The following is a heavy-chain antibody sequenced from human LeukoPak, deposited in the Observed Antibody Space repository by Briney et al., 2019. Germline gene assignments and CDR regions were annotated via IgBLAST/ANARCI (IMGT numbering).Heavy chain of an antibody. Sequence: ASVKVSCKVSGYTLTELSMHWVRPAPGKGLEWMGGFNPEDGETIYAQKFQGRVTMTEDTSADTAYMELSSLRSEDTAVYYCATWVGTTLIFDYWGQGTLVTVSS. CDR1: GYTLTELS. D-gene: IGHD2-21*02. CDR2: FNPEDGET. J-gene: IGHJ4*02. CDR3: ATWVGTTLIFDY. V-gene: IGHV1-24*01.